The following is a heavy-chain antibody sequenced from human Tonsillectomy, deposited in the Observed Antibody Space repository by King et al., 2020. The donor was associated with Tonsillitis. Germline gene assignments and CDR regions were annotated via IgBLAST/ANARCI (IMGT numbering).Heavy chain of an antibody. D-gene: IGHD3-9*01. Sequence: VQLVESGGGLVQPGRSLRLSCAASGFTFDDYGMYWVRHAPGKGLEWVSGISRNSGSIGYADSVKGRFTISRDNAKNSLYLQMNSLRAEDTALYYCAKPNLSGYYDILTGYPEYYFDYWGQGTLVTVSS. CDR1: GFTFDDYG. J-gene: IGHJ4*02. CDR2: ISRNSGSI. CDR3: AKPNLSGYYDILTGYPEYYFDY. V-gene: IGHV3-9*01.